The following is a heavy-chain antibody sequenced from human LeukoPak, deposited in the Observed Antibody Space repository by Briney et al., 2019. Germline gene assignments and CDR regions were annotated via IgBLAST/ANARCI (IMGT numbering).Heavy chain of an antibody. D-gene: IGHD4-11*01. Sequence: PWGSLRLSCAASGFTFNNYAFNWVRQAPARGVEWVSIIYTGGSTYYSDSVMGRFTISRDNSKNTLYLQINSLRAEDTAVYYCPRDRTGQQLISRKAYYSMPVWGKGTTVTISS. CDR1: GFTFNNYA. J-gene: IGHJ6*03. CDR2: IYTGGST. CDR3: PRDRTGQQLISRKAYYSMPV. V-gene: IGHV3-66*01.